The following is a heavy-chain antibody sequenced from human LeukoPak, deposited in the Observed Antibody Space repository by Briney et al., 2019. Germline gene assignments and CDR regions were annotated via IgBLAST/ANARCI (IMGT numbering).Heavy chain of an antibody. J-gene: IGHJ4*02. V-gene: IGHV3-23*01. Sequence: GALRLSCAASGFTFSSYAMSWVRQAPGKGLEWVSAISGSGGSTYYADSVKGRFTISRDNSKNTLYLQMNSLRAEDTAVYYCAKDRGSRWSTSLDYWGQGTLVTVSS. CDR3: AKDRGSRWSTSLDY. D-gene: IGHD5-24*01. CDR2: ISGSGGST. CDR1: GFTFSSYA.